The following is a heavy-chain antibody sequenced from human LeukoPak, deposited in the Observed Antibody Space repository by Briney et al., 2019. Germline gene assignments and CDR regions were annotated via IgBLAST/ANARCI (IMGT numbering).Heavy chain of an antibody. D-gene: IGHD6-19*01. CDR1: GFTFSSFE. J-gene: IGHJ6*02. CDR3: ARDLYTSGWYSYYGLDV. CDR2: ISSFGSTI. V-gene: IGHV3-48*03. Sequence: PGGSLRLSCAASGFTFSSFEMNWVHQAPGKGLEWVSYISSFGSTINYADSVKGRFTISRDNAKNSLYLQMNSLRAEDTAVYYCARDLYTSGWYSYYGLDVWGQGTTVTVSS.